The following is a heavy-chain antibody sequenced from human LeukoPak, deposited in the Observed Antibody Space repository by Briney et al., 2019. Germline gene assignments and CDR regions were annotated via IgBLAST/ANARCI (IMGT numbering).Heavy chain of an antibody. CDR3: ARLVDCSSTSCYLYWFDP. J-gene: IGHJ5*02. D-gene: IGHD2-2*01. CDR2: IYYSGST. Sequence: PETLSLTCTVSGGSISSSSYYWGWIRQPPGKGLEWIGSIYYSGSTYYNPSLKSRVTISVDTSKNQFSLKLSSVTAADTAVYYCARLVDCSSTSCYLYWFDPWGQGTLVTVSS. CDR1: GGSISSSSYY. V-gene: IGHV4-39*01.